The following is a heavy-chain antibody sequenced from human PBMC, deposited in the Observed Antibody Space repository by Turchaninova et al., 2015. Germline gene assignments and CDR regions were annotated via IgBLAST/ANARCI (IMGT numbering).Heavy chain of an antibody. J-gene: IGHJ5*02. V-gene: IGHV4-31*03. CDR3: ARAPAMSAPTWFDP. CDR2: ISYSGTT. CDR1: GGSIRSGDSY. Sequence: PSQTLPLTCTVCGGSIRSGDSYWNWIRQHPGKGLEWIGHISYSGTTRYNPSLESRVALSVDTSKNQFSVTLSSVTAADAAVYYCARAPAMSAPTWFDPWGQGSLVTVSS. D-gene: IGHD2-2*01.